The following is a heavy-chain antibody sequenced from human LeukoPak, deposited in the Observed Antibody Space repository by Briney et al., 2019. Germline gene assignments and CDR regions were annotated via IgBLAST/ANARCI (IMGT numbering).Heavy chain of an antibody. V-gene: IGHV1-69*05. D-gene: IGHD4-23*01. CDR2: IIPIFGTA. J-gene: IGHJ6*02. Sequence: ASVKVSCKASGGTFSSYAISWVRQAPGQGLEWMGGIIPIFGTANYAQKFQGRDTITTDESTSTAYMELSSLRSEDTAVYYCARRTYGGPGMDVWGQGTTVTVSS. CDR3: ARRTYGGPGMDV. CDR1: GGTFSSYA.